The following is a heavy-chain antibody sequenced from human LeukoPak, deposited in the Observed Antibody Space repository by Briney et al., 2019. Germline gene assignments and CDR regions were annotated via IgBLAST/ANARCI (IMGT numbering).Heavy chain of an antibody. Sequence: GGSLRLSCAASGFTFSSYWMSWVRQAPGKGLEWVANIKQDGSEKYYVDSVKGRFTISRDNAKNSLYLQMNNLRAEDTAVYYRAREDTAMIDYYYYYYMDVWGKGTTVTISS. V-gene: IGHV3-7*01. CDR1: GFTFSSYW. J-gene: IGHJ6*03. CDR3: AREDTAMIDYYYYYYMDV. CDR2: IKQDGSEK. D-gene: IGHD5-18*01.